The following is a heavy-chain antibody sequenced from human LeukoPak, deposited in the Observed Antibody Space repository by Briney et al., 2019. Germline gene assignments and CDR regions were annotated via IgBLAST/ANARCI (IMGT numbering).Heavy chain of an antibody. V-gene: IGHV3-30*02. CDR1: GFTFRSYG. CDR3: ARDIVVPAAIPDY. D-gene: IGHD2-2*02. J-gene: IGHJ4*02. CDR2: IRYDGSNK. Sequence: GGSLRLSSAASGFTFRSYGMHWVRQAPGKGLEWVAFIRYDGSNKYYADSVKGRFTISRDKSKNTLYLQMSSLRAEDTAVYYCARDIVVPAAIPDYWGQGTLVTVSS.